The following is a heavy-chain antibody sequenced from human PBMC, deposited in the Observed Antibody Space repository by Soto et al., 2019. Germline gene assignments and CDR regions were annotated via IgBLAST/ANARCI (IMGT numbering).Heavy chain of an antibody. J-gene: IGHJ2*01. D-gene: IGHD3-10*01. CDR2: IRPSSDNM. V-gene: IGHV3-48*02. CDR3: ARATTGRSVAVAGKRWYLDL. CDR1: GFTFSDYS. Sequence: EVQLVESGGGLVQPGGSLRLSCAASGFTFSDYSMNWVRQAPGKGLEWVSYIRPSSDNMLYPDSVKGRFTIFRDNAKNSLYLQMNSLRDEDTAMYHCARATTGRSVAVAGKRWYLDLWGRGTLLTVSS.